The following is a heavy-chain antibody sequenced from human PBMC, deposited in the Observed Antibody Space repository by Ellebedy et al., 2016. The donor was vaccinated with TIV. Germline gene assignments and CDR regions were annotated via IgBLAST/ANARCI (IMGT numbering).Heavy chain of an antibody. CDR3: AKVGEVQLGFDY. CDR1: GFTFSSYA. Sequence: GESLKISXAASGFTFSSYAMSWVRQAPGKGLEWVSAISGSGGSTYYADSVKGRFTISRDNSKNTLYLQMNSLRAEDTAVYYCAKVGEVQLGFDYWGQGTLVTVSS. D-gene: IGHD1-1*01. CDR2: ISGSGGST. J-gene: IGHJ4*02. V-gene: IGHV3-23*01.